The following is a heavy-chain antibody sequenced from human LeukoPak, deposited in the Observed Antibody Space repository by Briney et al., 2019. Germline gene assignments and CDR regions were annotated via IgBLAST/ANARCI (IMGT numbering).Heavy chain of an antibody. V-gene: IGHV3-11*01. J-gene: IGHJ4*02. D-gene: IGHD3-10*01. CDR3: ARDPGYYGSGTYCTLDY. CDR1: GFSFSDYY. CDR2: ISSSGSTI. Sequence: GGSLRLSCAASGFSFSDYYMSWIRQAPGKGLEWVSYISSSGSTIYYADSVKGRFTISRDNAKNSLYLQMNSLRVEDTAVYYCARDPGYYGSGTYCTLDYWGQGTLVTVSS.